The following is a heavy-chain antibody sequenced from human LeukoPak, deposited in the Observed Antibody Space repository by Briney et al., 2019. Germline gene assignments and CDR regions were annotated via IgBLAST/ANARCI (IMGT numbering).Heavy chain of an antibody. J-gene: IGHJ5*02. CDR1: GFTFSSYE. V-gene: IGHV3-48*03. Sequence: GGSLRLSCAASGFTFSSYEMNWVRQAPGKGLEWVSYISSSGSTIYYADSVKGRFTISRDNAKNMLYLQINSLRVEDTAIYYCARGGKLEPTAMPSWGQGSLVVVSS. D-gene: IGHD2-2*01. CDR2: ISSSGSTI. CDR3: ARGGKLEPTAMPS.